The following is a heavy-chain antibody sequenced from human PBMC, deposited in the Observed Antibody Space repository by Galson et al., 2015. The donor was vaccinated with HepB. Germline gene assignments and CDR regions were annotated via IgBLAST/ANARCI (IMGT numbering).Heavy chain of an antibody. CDR2: IYYSGST. Sequence: LSLTCTVSGGSISSGGYYWSWIRRHPGKGLEWIGYIYYSGSTYYNPSLKSRVTISVDTSKNQFSLKLSSVTAADTAVYYCARDGGGYSYGDGLDYWGQGTLVTVSS. D-gene: IGHD5-18*01. J-gene: IGHJ4*02. V-gene: IGHV4-31*03. CDR3: ARDGGGYSYGDGLDY. CDR1: GGSISSGGYY.